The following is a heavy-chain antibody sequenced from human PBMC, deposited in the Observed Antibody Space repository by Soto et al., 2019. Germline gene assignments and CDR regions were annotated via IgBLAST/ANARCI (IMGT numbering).Heavy chain of an antibody. J-gene: IGHJ4*02. CDR2: IYYSGST. V-gene: IGHV4-61*01. CDR3: ARVRPRRASCFEY. CDR1: GGSVGSGSYY. Sequence: SETLSLTCTVSGGSVGSGSYYWSWIRQPPGKGLEWIGYIYYSGSTNYNPSLKSRVTISVDTSKNQFSLKLSSVTAADTAVYYCARVRPRRASCFEYSGQGTRVSVSS.